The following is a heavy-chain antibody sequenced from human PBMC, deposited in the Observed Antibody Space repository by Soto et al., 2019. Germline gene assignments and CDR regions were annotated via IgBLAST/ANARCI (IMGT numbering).Heavy chain of an antibody. V-gene: IGHV3-73*01. CDR3: TRLYSSSSKGAYYYYYGMDV. Sequence: GGSLRLSCAASGFTFSGSAMHWVRQASGKGLEWVGRIRSKANSYATAYAASVKGRFTISRDDSKNTAYLQMNSLKTEDTAVYYCTRLYSSSSKGAYYYYYGMDVWGQGTTVTVSS. CDR1: GFTFSGSA. D-gene: IGHD6-6*01. CDR2: IRSKANSYAT. J-gene: IGHJ6*02.